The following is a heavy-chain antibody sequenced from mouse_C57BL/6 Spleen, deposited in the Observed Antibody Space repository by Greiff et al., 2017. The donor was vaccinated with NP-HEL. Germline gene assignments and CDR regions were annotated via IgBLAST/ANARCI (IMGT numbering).Heavy chain of an antibody. CDR2: IYPGSGNT. Sequence: QVQLKQSGAELVRPGASVKLSCKASGYTFTDYYINWVKQRPGQGLEWIARIYPGSGNTYYNEKFKGKATLTAEKSSSTAYMQLSSLTSEDSAVYFCARSKDLTGTDYWGQGTTLTVSS. J-gene: IGHJ2*01. D-gene: IGHD4-1*01. V-gene: IGHV1-76*01. CDR1: GYTFTDYY. CDR3: ARSKDLTGTDY.